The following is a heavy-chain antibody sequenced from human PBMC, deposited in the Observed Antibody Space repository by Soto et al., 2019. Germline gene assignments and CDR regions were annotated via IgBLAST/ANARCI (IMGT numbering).Heavy chain of an antibody. CDR3: ARAGYSGSGSPYSAY. Sequence: PSETLSLTCSVSGGSMSEYFWSWIRQSPERGLEWIGYGYYLGSTDYNPSLKSRVTISVATSKRQFSLRLSSVTAADAALYSCARAGYSGSGSPYSAYGGPGTQVTVSS. J-gene: IGHJ4*02. CDR2: GYYLGST. V-gene: IGHV4-59*01. D-gene: IGHD3-10*01. CDR1: GGSMSEYF.